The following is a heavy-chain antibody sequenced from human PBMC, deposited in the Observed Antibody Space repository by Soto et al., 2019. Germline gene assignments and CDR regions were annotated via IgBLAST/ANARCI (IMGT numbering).Heavy chain of an antibody. J-gene: IGHJ6*02. CDR1: GFTFDDYA. V-gene: IGHV3-9*01. CDR2: ISWNSGSI. Sequence: EVQLVESGGGLVQPGRSLRLSCAASGFTFDDYAMHWVRQAPGKGLEWVSGISWNSGSIGYADSVKGRFTISRDNAKNALYLQMNSLRAEDTALYYCAKERGFGELFGAGYYYYGMDVWGQGTTVTVSS. CDR3: AKERGFGELFGAGYYYYGMDV. D-gene: IGHD3-10*01.